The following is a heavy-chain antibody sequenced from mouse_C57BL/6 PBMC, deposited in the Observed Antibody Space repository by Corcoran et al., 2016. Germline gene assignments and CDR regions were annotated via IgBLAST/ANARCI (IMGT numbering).Heavy chain of an antibody. Sequence: EVQLQKSGPELVKPGASVKISGKASGYTFTDYYMNWVKQSHGKSLEWIGDINPNNGGTSYNQKFKGKATLTVDKSSSTAYMELRSLTSEDSAVYYCARGGWLLRMDYWGQGTSVTVSS. CDR3: ARGGWLLRMDY. D-gene: IGHD2-3*01. V-gene: IGHV1-26*01. J-gene: IGHJ4*01. CDR1: GYTFTDYY. CDR2: INPNNGGT.